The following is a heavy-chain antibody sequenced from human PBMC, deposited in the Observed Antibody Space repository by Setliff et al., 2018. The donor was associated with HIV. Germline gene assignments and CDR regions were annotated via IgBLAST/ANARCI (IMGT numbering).Heavy chain of an antibody. Sequence: GGSLRLSCAASGFTVSSNYMTWVRQAPGKGLEWVAIIYSDDTTYCANSVKGRFTISRDNSKNTLFRHINSLRVDDTAIYYCAREVTILRGVFVGPHGGAWFDPWGQGTLVTVSS. V-gene: IGHV3-53*01. CDR1: GFTVSSNY. CDR3: AREVTILRGVFVGPHGGAWFDP. CDR2: IYSDDTT. J-gene: IGHJ5*02. D-gene: IGHD3-10*01.